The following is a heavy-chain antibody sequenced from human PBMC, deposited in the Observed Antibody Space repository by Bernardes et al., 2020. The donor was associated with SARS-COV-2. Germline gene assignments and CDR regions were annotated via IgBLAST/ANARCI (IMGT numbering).Heavy chain of an antibody. D-gene: IGHD5-18*01. Sequence: GESLRLSCAASGFTFSSYAMSWVRQAPGKGLEWVSAISGSGGSTYYADSVKGRFTISRDNSKNTLYLQMNSLRAEDTAVYYCAKDGYSYEKMYYFDYWGQGTLVTVSS. CDR2: ISGSGGST. J-gene: IGHJ4*02. CDR1: GFTFSSYA. V-gene: IGHV3-23*01. CDR3: AKDGYSYEKMYYFDY.